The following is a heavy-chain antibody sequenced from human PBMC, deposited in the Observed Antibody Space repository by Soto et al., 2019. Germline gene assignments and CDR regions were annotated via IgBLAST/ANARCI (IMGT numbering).Heavy chain of an antibody. V-gene: IGHV3-30-3*01. CDR1: GFTFSSYA. CDR3: ASTLIRGVITTYFDY. Sequence: QVQLVESGRGVVQPGRSLRLSCAASGFTFSSYAVHWVRQAPGKGLEWVAVISYDGSDGYYADSVKGRFTISRDNSKNTLYLQMNSLRVEDTAVYYCASTLIRGVITTYFDYWGQGTLVTVSS. D-gene: IGHD3-10*01. CDR2: ISYDGSDG. J-gene: IGHJ4*02.